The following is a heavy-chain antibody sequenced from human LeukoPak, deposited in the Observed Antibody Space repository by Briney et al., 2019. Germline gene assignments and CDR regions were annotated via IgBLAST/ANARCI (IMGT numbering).Heavy chain of an antibody. CDR2: ISSSGSTI. CDR3: ARWGYSSGYYYDY. J-gene: IGHJ4*02. CDR1: GFTFSSYE. Sequence: GGSLRLSCAASGFTFSSYEMNWVRQAPGKGLEWVSYISSSGSTIYYADSAKGRFTISRDNARNSLFLQMNSLRAEDTAVYYCARWGYSSGYYYDYWGPGTLVTVSS. D-gene: IGHD3-22*01. V-gene: IGHV3-48*03.